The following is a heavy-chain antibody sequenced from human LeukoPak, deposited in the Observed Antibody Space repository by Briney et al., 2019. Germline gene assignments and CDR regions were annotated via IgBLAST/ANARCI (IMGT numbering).Heavy chain of an antibody. J-gene: IGHJ3*02. D-gene: IGHD3-22*01. V-gene: IGHV3-66*01. CDR3: AREYDSSGADAFDI. CDR2: IYSGGST. Sequence: GGSLRLSCAASGFTVSSNYMSWVRQAPGKGVEWVSVIYSGGSTYYADSVKGRFTISRDNSKNTLYLQMNSLRAEDTAVYYCAREYDSSGADAFDIWGQGTMVTVSS. CDR1: GFTVSSNY.